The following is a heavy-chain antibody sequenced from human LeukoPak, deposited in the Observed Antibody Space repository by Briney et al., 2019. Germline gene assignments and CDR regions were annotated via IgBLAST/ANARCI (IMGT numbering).Heavy chain of an antibody. J-gene: IGHJ5*02. D-gene: IGHD2-8*01. CDR3: ARSPGGVNNWFDP. CDR1: GGSISSSSYY. CDR2: IYYSGST. V-gene: IGHV4-39*07. Sequence: SETLSLTCTVSGGSISSSSYYWGWIRQPPGKGLEWIGSIYYSGSTYYNPSLKSRLTISIDTSNNQFSLKLNSVTAADTAVYYCARSPGGVNNWFDPWGQGTLVTVSS.